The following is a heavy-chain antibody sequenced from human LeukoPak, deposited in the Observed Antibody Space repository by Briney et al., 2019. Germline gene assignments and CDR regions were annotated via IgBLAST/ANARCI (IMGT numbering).Heavy chain of an antibody. Sequence: GASVKVSCKASGVTFTNSPMQWGRQARGQPLEWIGWIVVGSGDTNYAQKFPERVTLTRDLSTSTAYMELRSLRSEDTAVYYCATGSGWYSPDYWGQGTLVTVSS. D-gene: IGHD6-19*01. CDR3: ATGSGWYSPDY. CDR1: GVTFTNSP. V-gene: IGHV1-58*02. J-gene: IGHJ4*02. CDR2: IVVGSGDT.